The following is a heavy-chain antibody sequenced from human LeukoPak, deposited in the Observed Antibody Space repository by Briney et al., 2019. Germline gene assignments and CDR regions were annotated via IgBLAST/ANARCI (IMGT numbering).Heavy chain of an antibody. J-gene: IGHJ5*02. CDR2: IYYSGST. V-gene: IGHV4-59*01. CDR1: GGSISSYY. Sequence: SKTLSLTCTVSGGSISSYYWSWIRQPPGKGLEWIGYIYYSGSTNYNPSLKSRVTISVDTSKNQFSLKLSSVTAADTAVYYCARSRRVSNWFDPWGQGTLVTVSS. CDR3: ARSRRVSNWFDP.